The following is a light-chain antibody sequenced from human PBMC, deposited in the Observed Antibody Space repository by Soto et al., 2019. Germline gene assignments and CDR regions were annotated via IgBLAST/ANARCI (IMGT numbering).Light chain of an antibody. CDR2: SAS. CDR3: QQLNNYPIT. V-gene: IGKV1-9*01. J-gene: IGKJ5*01. CDR1: QRISSS. Sequence: DIELTQSPSFLSASVGDRVTITCRASQRISSSLAWYQHKPGQAPKLLIYSASSMQAGIPSRFSGSGSGTEFTLTISSLQPEDFSTYYCQQLNNYPITFGQGTRLEIK.